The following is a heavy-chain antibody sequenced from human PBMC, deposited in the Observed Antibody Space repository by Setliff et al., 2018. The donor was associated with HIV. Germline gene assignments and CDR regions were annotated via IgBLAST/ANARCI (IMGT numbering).Heavy chain of an antibody. V-gene: IGHV1-2*04. J-gene: IGHJ6*02. CDR1: GYTFTAYN. D-gene: IGHD1-26*01. Sequence: ASVKVSCKASGYTFTAYNIQWVRQAPGQGLEWVGWINPNTGDTSYAENLQGWVTLTRDTSISTAYLEVRSDDTAVYYCARKRVGFDGIDVWGQGTTVTVAS. CDR2: INPNTGDT. CDR3: ARKRVGFDGIDV.